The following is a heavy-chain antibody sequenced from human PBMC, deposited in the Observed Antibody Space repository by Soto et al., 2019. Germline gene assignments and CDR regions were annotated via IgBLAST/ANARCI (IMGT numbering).Heavy chain of an antibody. D-gene: IGHD5-18*01. V-gene: IGHV5-51*01. Sequence: PXESLKISCKGSGYSFISYWIGWVRQMPGKGLELMGIIHPGDSETRYSPSFQGQVTISADKSISTAYLQWSRLKASDTAMYYCARHTSDRYGSDYWGQGTLVTVSS. J-gene: IGHJ4*02. CDR2: IHPGDSET. CDR1: GYSFISYW. CDR3: ARHTSDRYGSDY.